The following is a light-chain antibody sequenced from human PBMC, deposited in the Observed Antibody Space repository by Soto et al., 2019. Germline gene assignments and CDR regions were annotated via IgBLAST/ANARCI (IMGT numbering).Light chain of an antibody. CDR2: KAS. Sequence: VVLTQSPLSLPVTLGQPASISCRSSQSLVYGGGNVYLNWFHQRPGQSQRRLIYKASTRDSGDPDSFIDSASATDITLSISRVEAEDAGGYYCNQGISFRVGQGNREEI. CDR1: QSLVYGGGNVY. CDR3: NQGISFR. J-gene: IGKJ1*01. V-gene: IGKV2-30*01.